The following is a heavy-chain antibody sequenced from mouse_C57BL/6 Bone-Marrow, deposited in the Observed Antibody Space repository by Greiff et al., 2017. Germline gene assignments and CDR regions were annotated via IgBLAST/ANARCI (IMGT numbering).Heavy chain of an antibody. V-gene: IGHV1-42*01. CDR1: GYSFTDYY. J-gene: IGHJ3*01. CDR2: INPSTGGT. Sequence: VQLQQSGPELVKPGASVKISCKASGYSFTDYYMNWVKHSPGKSLEWIGDINPSTGGTTYNQKFKAKATLTVDKSSSTAYMQLKSLTSEDSAVYEGASHDYWGQGTLLTVSA. CDR3: ASHDY.